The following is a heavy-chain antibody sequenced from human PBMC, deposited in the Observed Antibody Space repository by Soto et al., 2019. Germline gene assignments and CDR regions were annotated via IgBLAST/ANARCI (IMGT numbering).Heavy chain of an antibody. CDR3: ARRTSGWYFDY. V-gene: IGHV3-23*01. CDR2: VSGSGDST. Sequence: EVQLLESGGNLVQPGGSLRLSCAASGFTFSNYAMSWVRQAPGKGLEWVSVVSGSGDSTYYADSVKGRFTISRDNSKNTLYLQMNSLRAEDMAVYCCARRTSGWYFDYWGQGTLVTVSS. J-gene: IGHJ4*02. D-gene: IGHD6-19*01. CDR1: GFTFSNYA.